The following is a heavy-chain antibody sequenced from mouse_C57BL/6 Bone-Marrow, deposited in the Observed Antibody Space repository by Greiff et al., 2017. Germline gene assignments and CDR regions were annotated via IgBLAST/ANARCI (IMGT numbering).Heavy chain of an antibody. V-gene: IGHV1-4*01. CDR2: INPSSGYT. CDR3: ARGGLLFDY. Sequence: QVQLKQSGAELARPGASVKMFCKASGYTFTSYTMHWVKQRPGQGLEWIGYINPSSGYTKYKQKFKDKATLTADKSSSTAYMQLSSLTSEDSAVYYCARGGLLFDYWGQGTTLTVSS. J-gene: IGHJ2*01. D-gene: IGHD3-1*01. CDR1: GYTFTSYT.